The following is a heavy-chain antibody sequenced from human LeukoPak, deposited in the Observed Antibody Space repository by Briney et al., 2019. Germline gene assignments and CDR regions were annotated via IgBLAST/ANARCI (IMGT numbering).Heavy chain of an antibody. CDR2: IWYDGSNK. CDR1: GFTFSSYG. Sequence: GGSLRLSCAASGFTFSSYGMHWVHQAPGKGLEWVAVIWYDGSNKYYADSVKGRFTISRDNSKNTLYLQMNSLRAEDTAVYYCARERRVRGVIRSKIYGMDVWGQGTTVTVSS. D-gene: IGHD3-10*01. CDR3: ARERRVRGVIRSKIYGMDV. J-gene: IGHJ6*02. V-gene: IGHV3-33*01.